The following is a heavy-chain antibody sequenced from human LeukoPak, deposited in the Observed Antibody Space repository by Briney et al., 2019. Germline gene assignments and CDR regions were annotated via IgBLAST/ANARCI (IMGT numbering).Heavy chain of an antibody. CDR2: ISYDGSNK. V-gene: IGHV3-30*04. Sequence: GGSLRLSCAASGFTLSSYAMHWVRQAPGKGLEWVAVISYDGSNKYYADSVKGRFTISRDNSKNTLYLQMNSLRAEDTAVNYCAREIAVAGDIDYWGQGTLVTVSS. CDR1: GFTLSSYA. D-gene: IGHD6-19*01. CDR3: AREIAVAGDIDY. J-gene: IGHJ4*02.